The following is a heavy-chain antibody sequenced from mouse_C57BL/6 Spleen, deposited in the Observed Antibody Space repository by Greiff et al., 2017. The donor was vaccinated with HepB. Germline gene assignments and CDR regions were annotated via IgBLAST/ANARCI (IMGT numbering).Heavy chain of an antibody. CDR3: ARSEAHYYGNY. V-gene: IGHV1-61*01. CDR2: IYPSDSET. CDR1: GYTFTSYW. D-gene: IGHD1-2*01. Sequence: QVQLQQPGAELVRPGSSVKLSCKASGYTFTSYWMDWVKQRPGQGLEWIGNIYPSDSETHYNQKFKDKATLTVDKSSSTAYMQLSSLTSEDSAVYYCARSEAHYYGNYWGQGTTLTVSS. J-gene: IGHJ2*01.